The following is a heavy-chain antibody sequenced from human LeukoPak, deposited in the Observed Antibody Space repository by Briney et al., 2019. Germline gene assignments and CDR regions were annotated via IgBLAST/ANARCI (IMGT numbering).Heavy chain of an antibody. J-gene: IGHJ3*02. D-gene: IGHD2-21*02. Sequence: GGSLRLSCAASGFTFSSYGMHWVRQAPGKGLEWVAVISYDGSNKYYADSVKGRFTISRDNSKNTLYLQMNSLRAEDTAVYYCASAIVVVTGPAMMGAFDIWGQGTMVTVSS. CDR1: GFTFSSYG. CDR2: ISYDGSNK. V-gene: IGHV3-30*03. CDR3: ASAIVVVTGPAMMGAFDI.